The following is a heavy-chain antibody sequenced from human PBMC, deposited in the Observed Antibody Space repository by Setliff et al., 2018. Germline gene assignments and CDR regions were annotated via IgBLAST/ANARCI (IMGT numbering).Heavy chain of an antibody. CDR2: IYQPYDAT. V-gene: IGHV3-23*01. CDR1: GFTFSNYG. CDR3: VTSTIIIYYFDF. Sequence: SGGSLRLSCVTSGFTFSNYGMTWVRQAPGKGLEWVSSIYQPYDATKYADSVKGRFTISRDNSKNTLYLQMNSLRAEDTAVYYCVTSTIIIYYFDFWGQGTPVTVSS. J-gene: IGHJ4*02. D-gene: IGHD3-10*01.